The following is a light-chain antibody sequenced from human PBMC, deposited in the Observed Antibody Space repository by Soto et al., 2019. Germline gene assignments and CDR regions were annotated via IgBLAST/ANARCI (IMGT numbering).Light chain of an antibody. V-gene: IGLV1-40*01. CDR3: QSYDSSLTSYV. CDR1: SSNIGAGYV. CDR2: GNS. Sequence: QSVLTQPPSVSGAPGQRVTISCTGSSSNIGAGYVVHWYQHLPGTAPKLLIYGNSNRPSVVPDRFSGYKSGTSASLAITGLQAEDEADYYCQSYDSSLTSYVFGTGTKVTVL. J-gene: IGLJ1*01.